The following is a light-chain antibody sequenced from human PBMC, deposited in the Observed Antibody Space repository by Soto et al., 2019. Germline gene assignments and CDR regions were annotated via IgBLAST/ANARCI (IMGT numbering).Light chain of an antibody. CDR2: GAS. Sequence: EIVMSNSPATLSVSPGERATLSCRASQSVSSNLAWYQQKPGQAPRLLIYGASSRATGIPVRFSGSGSGTEFTLTISSLQSEDFAVYYCQPYNNWSLTFGQGT. CDR3: QPYNNWSLT. CDR1: QSVSSN. V-gene: IGKV3-15*01. J-gene: IGKJ5*01.